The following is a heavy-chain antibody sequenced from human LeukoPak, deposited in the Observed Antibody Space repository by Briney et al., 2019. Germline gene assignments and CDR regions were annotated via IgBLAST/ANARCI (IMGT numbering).Heavy chain of an antibody. V-gene: IGHV3-48*04. Sequence: GGSLRLSCAASGFTFSSYSMNWVRQAPGKGPEWVSYISSSSSTIYYADSVKGRFTISRDNAKNSLYLQMNSLRAEDTAVYYCARTLYSSSPDWFDPWGQGTLVTVSS. J-gene: IGHJ5*02. CDR1: GFTFSSYS. CDR3: ARTLYSSSPDWFDP. CDR2: ISSSSSTI. D-gene: IGHD6-13*01.